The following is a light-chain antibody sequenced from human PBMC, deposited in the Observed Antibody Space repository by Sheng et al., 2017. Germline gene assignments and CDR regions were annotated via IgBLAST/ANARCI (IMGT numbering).Light chain of an antibody. V-gene: IGLV3-9*01. J-gene: IGLJ2*01. Sequence: SYDLTQPLSVSVALGQTARITCGGTYIGSKNVHWYQQKPGQAPTLVIYRDVRRPSEIPARFSGSNSGNTATLTISSAQAGDEADYYCQVWDSSTHVIFGGGTKLTVL. CDR1: YIGSKN. CDR2: RDV. CDR3: QVWDSSTHVI.